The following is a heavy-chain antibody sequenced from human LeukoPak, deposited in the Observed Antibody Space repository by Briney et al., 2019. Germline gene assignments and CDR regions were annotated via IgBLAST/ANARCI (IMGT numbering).Heavy chain of an antibody. V-gene: IGHV1-2*02. CDR2: TNPNSGGT. CDR3: ARGPLDCSSTSCSPLLPFDY. CDR1: GYTFTGYY. Sequence: GASVKVSCKASGYTFTGYYMHWVRQAPGQGLEWMGWTNPNSGGTNYAQKFQGRVTMTRDTSISTAYMELSSLRSEDTAVYYCARGPLDCSSTSCSPLLPFDYWGQGTLVTVSS. J-gene: IGHJ4*02. D-gene: IGHD2-2*01.